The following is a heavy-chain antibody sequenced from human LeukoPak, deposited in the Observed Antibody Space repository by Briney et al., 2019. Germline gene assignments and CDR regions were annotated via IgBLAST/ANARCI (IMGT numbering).Heavy chain of an antibody. CDR3: SRDATRGIGGSYDLDF. D-gene: IGHD3-16*01. CDR1: GYNFSSYY. CDR2: LNPSRGTT. J-gene: IGHJ4*02. Sequence: GALVKVSCKASGYNFSSYYIQWVRQDPGQGLEWMGLLNPSRGTTAYVPKFQGRVTMTRDTSSNTVYMELRGLRSDDTAIYYCSRDATRGIGGSYDLDFWGQGSLVTVSS. V-gene: IGHV1-46*01.